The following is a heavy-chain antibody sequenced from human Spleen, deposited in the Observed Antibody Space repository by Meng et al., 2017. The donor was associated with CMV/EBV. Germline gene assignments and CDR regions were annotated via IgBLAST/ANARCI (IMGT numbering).Heavy chain of an antibody. D-gene: IGHD6-6*01. V-gene: IGHV4-39*01. CDR3: ARGGSIGARNFDP. J-gene: IGHJ5*02. Sequence: VSGGSISSSSYYWGWSRQPPGKGLEWIGSIFQSGNTYYKPSLKSRVTISVDTSKNQFSLKLSFVTAADTAVYYCARGGSIGARNFDPWGQGTLVTVSS. CDR1: GGSISSSSYY. CDR2: IFQSGNT.